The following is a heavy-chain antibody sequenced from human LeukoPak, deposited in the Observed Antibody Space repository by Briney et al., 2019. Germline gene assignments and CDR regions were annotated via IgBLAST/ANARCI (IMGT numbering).Heavy chain of an antibody. CDR3: VRGYGISQGY. J-gene: IGHJ4*02. CDR2: ISNNGAGT. D-gene: IGHD2-15*01. CDR1: AFTFSSYA. V-gene: IGHV3-64D*06. Sequence: GGSLRLSCSASAFTFSSYAMHWVRQAPGKGLEYVSSISNNGAGTYYSDSVKGRFTNSRNNSKNTLYLQMSSLRAEDTAVYYCVRGYGISQGYWGQGTLVTVSS.